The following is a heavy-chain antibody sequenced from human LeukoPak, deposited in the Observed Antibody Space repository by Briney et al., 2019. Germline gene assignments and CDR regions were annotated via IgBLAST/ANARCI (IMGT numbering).Heavy chain of an antibody. CDR2: ISSSSSYI. CDR3: ARWDDTYSYGSFSDFDY. J-gene: IGHJ4*02. V-gene: IGHV3-21*01. Sequence: GGSLRLSCAASGFTFSSYSMNWVRQAPGTGLEWVSSISSSSSYIYYADSVKGRFTISRDNAKNSLYLQMNSLRAEDTAVYYCARWDDTYSYGSFSDFDYWGQGTLVTVSS. D-gene: IGHD5-18*01. CDR1: GFTFSSYS.